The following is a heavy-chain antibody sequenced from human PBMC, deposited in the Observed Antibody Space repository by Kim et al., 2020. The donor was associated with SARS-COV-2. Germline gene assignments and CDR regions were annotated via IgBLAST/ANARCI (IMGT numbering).Heavy chain of an antibody. CDR3: AKAPVVSGSYTLDY. J-gene: IGHJ4*02. D-gene: IGHD3-10*01. V-gene: IGHV3-30*18. CDR2: ISYDGSNK. CDR1: GFTFSSYG. Sequence: GGSLRLSCAASGFTFSSYGMHWVRQAPGKGLEWVAVISYDGSNKYYADSVKGRFTISRDNSKNTLYLQMNSLRAEDTAVYYCAKAPVVSGSYTLDYWGQGTLVTVSS.